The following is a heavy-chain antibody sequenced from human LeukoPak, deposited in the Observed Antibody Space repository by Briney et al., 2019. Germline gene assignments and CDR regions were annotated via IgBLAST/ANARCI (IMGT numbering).Heavy chain of an antibody. CDR2: IYWDDDK. Sequence: SGPTLVNLTQTLTLTCTFSGFSLSTSGVGVGWIRQPPGKALEWLALIYWDDDKRYRPSLKSQLNITKDNSKTQMVLTVTTMNPVDTATYYCAQRRLATHFDYWGQGTLVTVSS. D-gene: IGHD2-15*01. CDR1: GFSLSTSGVG. V-gene: IGHV2-5*02. CDR3: AQRRLATHFDY. J-gene: IGHJ4*02.